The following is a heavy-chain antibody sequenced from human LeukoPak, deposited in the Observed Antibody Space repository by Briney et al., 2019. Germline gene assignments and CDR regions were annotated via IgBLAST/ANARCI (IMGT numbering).Heavy chain of an antibody. J-gene: IGHJ3*02. CDR3: ARGLVTMVRGVRPNDAFDI. V-gene: IGHV4-4*07. D-gene: IGHD3-10*01. CDR2: IYTSGST. CDR1: GGSISSYY. Sequence: NPSETLSLTCTVSGGSISSYYWSWIRQPAGKGLEWIGRIYTSGSTNYNPSLKSRVTISVDTSKNQFSLTLSSVTAADTAVYYCARGLVTMVRGVRPNDAFDIWGQGTMVTVSS.